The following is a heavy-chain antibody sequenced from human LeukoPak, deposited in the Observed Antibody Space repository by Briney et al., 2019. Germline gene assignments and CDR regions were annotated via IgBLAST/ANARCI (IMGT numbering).Heavy chain of an antibody. D-gene: IGHD2-15*01. J-gene: IGHJ6*03. V-gene: IGHV1-69*13. CDR1: GGTFSTYA. CDR3: ARLIGSGVYYYMDV. Sequence: SVKVSCKASGGTFSTYAISWVRQAPGQGLEWMGGIIPIFGTANYAHKFQGRVTITADESTSTAYMELSSLRSEDTAVYYCARLIGSGVYYYMDVWGKGTTVTVSS. CDR2: IIPIFGTA.